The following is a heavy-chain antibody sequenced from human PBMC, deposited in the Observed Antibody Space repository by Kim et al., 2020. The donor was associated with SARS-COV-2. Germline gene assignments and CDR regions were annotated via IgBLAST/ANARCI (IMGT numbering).Heavy chain of an antibody. V-gene: IGHV3-15*01. J-gene: IGHJ6*02. CDR1: GFTFSNAW. Sequence: GGSLRLSCAASGFTFSNAWMSWVRQAPGKGLEWVGRIKSKTDGGTTDYAAPVKGRFTISRDDSKNTLYLQMNSLKTEDTAVYYCTTGPNYYGSGSYYKYYYYGMDVWGQGTTVTVSS. D-gene: IGHD3-10*01. CDR3: TTGPNYYGSGSYYKYYYYGMDV. CDR2: IKSKTDGGTT.